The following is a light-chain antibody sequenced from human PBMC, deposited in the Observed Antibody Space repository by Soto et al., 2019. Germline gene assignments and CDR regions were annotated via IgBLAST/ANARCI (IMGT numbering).Light chain of an antibody. V-gene: IGKV4-1*01. J-gene: IGKJ2*03. Sequence: DFVMTQSPDSLAVSLGERATINCKSSQSVLSSSNNKYYLAWYQQKPGQPPKLLIYWASTRGSGVPDRFSGSGSGTDFPLTISSLQAEDVAVYYCQQYRLAPYSFGQGTKLDIK. CDR3: QQYRLAPYS. CDR2: WAS. CDR1: QSVLSSSNNKYY.